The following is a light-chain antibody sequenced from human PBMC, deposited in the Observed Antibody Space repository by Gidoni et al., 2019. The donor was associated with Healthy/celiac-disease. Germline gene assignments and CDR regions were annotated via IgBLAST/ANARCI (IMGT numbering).Light chain of an antibody. Sequence: DIVMTQSPDSLAVSLGERATINCKSSQSVLYSSNNKNYLAWYQQKPGQPPKLLIYWASTRESGVPDRFSGSCSGTDFTLIISSLQADDVAVYYCQQYYSTPVTFGPGTKVDIK. CDR2: WAS. J-gene: IGKJ3*01. CDR3: QQYYSTPVT. V-gene: IGKV4-1*01. CDR1: QSVLYSSNNKNY.